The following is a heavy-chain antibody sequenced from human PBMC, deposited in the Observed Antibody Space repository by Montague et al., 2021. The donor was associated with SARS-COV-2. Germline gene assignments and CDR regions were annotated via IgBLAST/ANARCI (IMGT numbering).Heavy chain of an antibody. CDR3: ARPGDGVVPSPILGVGPYYSYYCMDV. CDR1: GGSFSTYS. V-gene: IGHV4-34*01. J-gene: IGHJ6*02. D-gene: IGHD3-10*01. Sequence: SETLSLTCAVHGGSFSTYSWNWIRQPPGKGLEWIGEIHHGGSTNYNPSLKSRVTISADTSKNQFSLKLTSVAAADTAVYYCARPGDGVVPSPILGVGPYYSYYCMDVWGRGTTVTVSS. CDR2: IHHGGST.